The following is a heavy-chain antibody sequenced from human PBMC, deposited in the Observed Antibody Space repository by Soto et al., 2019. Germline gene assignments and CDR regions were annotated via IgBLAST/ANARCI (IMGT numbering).Heavy chain of an antibody. CDR3: ARGPEEYYDFWSGYSDAFDI. V-gene: IGHV3-30-3*01. D-gene: IGHD3-3*01. Sequence: QVQLVESGGGVVQPGRSLRLSCAASGFTFSSYAMHWVRQAPGKGLEWVAVISYDGSNKYYADSVKGRFTISRDNSKNSLYLQMNRLRAEDRAVYYCARGPEEYYDFWSGYSDAFDIWGQGTMVTVSS. CDR1: GFTFSSYA. J-gene: IGHJ3*02. CDR2: ISYDGSNK.